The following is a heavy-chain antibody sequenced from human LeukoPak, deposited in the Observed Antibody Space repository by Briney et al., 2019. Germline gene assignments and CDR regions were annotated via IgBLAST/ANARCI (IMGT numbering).Heavy chain of an antibody. CDR1: GGSISSYY. D-gene: IGHD6-19*01. V-gene: IGHV4-59*12. CDR3: ARVSPIAVAGSSYYYAMDV. Sequence: PSETLSLTCTVSGGSISSYYWSWIRQTPGKGLEWIGDIYYSGSTNYNPSLKSRVTISVDTSKNQFSLKLSSVTAADTAVYYCARVSPIAVAGSSYYYAMDVWGQGTTVTVSS. J-gene: IGHJ6*02. CDR2: IYYSGST.